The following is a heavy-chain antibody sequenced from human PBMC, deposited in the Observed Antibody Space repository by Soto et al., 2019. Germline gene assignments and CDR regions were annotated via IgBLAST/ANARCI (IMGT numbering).Heavy chain of an antibody. CDR1: GFTFSSYA. J-gene: IGHJ5*02. D-gene: IGHD3-3*01. CDR2: ISYDGSNK. Sequence: PGGSLRLSCAASGFTFSSYAMHWVRQAPGKGLEWVAVISYDGSNKYYADSVKGRFTISRDNSKNTLYLQMTSLRAEDTAVYYCARDGTPYYDFWSGYYTSGWFDPWGQGTLVTVSS. V-gene: IGHV3-30-3*01. CDR3: ARDGTPYYDFWSGYYTSGWFDP.